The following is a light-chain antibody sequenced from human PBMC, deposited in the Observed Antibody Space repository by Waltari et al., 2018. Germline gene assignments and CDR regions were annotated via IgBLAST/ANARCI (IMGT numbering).Light chain of an antibody. CDR3: ATWDGSLSAVV. CDR1: SPNIGSNF. J-gene: IGLJ2*01. CDR2: RND. Sequence: QSVVTQPPSASGTPGQRVTISCSGSSPNIGSNFAYWYQQLPGATPKVLIFRNDRRPAGVPDRFSGSKSGTSASLDISGLRSEDEANYYCATWDGSLSAVVFGGGTKLTVL. V-gene: IGLV1-47*01.